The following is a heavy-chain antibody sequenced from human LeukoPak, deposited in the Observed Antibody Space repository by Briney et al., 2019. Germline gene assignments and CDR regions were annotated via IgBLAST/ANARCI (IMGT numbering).Heavy chain of an antibody. CDR1: GGSFSGYS. Sequence: SETLSLTCAVYGGSFSGYSWNWIRQPPVKGLEWIGEINHSGGTNYNPSLKSRVTISVDTSKNQFSLKLSSVTAADTAVYYCARGRRPQGRYFDWLSDTFDLWGQGTMVTVSS. CDR3: ARGRRPQGRYFDWLSDTFDL. J-gene: IGHJ3*01. D-gene: IGHD3-9*01. CDR2: INHSGGT. V-gene: IGHV4-34*01.